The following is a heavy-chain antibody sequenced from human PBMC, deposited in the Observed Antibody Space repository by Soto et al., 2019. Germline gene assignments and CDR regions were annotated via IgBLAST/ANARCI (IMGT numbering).Heavy chain of an antibody. CDR3: ARDLLTYYYDSSGYWGWFDP. CDR2: IIPIFGTA. V-gene: IGHV1-69*06. J-gene: IGHJ5*02. Sequence: ASVKVSCKASGGTFSSYAISWVRQAHGQGLEWMGGIIPIFGTANYAQKFQGRVTITADKSTSTAYMELSSLRSEDTAVYYCARDLLTYYYDSSGYWGWFDPWGQGTLVTVSS. CDR1: GGTFSSYA. D-gene: IGHD3-22*01.